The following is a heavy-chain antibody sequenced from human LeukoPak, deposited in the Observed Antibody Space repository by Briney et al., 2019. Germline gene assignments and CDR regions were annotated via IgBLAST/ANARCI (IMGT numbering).Heavy chain of an antibody. D-gene: IGHD3-10*01. Sequence: QPGGSLRLSCAASGFTVSSNYMSWVRQAPGKGLEWVSVIYSGGSTYYADSVKGRFTISRDNSKNTLYLQMNSLRAEDTAVYYCARVGVGYGSGSYYMPLSGSDYWGQGTLVTVSS. CDR3: ARVGVGYGSGSYYMPLSGSDY. J-gene: IGHJ4*02. V-gene: IGHV3-53*01. CDR2: IYSGGST. CDR1: GFTVSSNY.